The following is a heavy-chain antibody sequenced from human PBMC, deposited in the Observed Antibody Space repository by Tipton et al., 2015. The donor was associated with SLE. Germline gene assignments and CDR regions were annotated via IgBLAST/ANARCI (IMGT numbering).Heavy chain of an antibody. CDR3: ARNRGSGQLPAFEI. V-gene: IGHV4-34*01. CDR2: INHSGST. D-gene: IGHD2-2*01. Sequence: TLSLTCAVYGGSFSGYYWSWIRQPPGKGLGWIGEINHSGSTHYNPSLKSRLIISVDTSQNQLSLKLNSVTAADTTMYYCARNRGSGQLPAFEIWGQGTMVPVPS. J-gene: IGHJ3*02. CDR1: GGSFSGYY.